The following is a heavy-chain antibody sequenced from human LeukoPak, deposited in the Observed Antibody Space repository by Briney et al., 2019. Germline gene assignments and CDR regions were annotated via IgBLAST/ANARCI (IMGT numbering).Heavy chain of an antibody. Sequence: QAGGSLRLSCAASGFTFSSYAMSWVRQAPGKGLEWVSAISGSGGSTYYADSVKGRFTISRDNSKNTLYLQMNSPRAEDTAVYYCAKVPPTPTYYDFWSGYYFWYFDYWGQGTLVTVSS. CDR2: ISGSGGST. CDR1: GFTFSSYA. CDR3: AKVPPTPTYYDFWSGYYFWYFDY. V-gene: IGHV3-23*01. J-gene: IGHJ4*02. D-gene: IGHD3-3*01.